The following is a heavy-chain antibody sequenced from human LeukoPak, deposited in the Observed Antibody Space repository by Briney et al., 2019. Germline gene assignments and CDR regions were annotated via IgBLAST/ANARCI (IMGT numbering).Heavy chain of an antibody. D-gene: IGHD3-16*01. Sequence: GGSLRLSCAASGFTFSSYSMNWVRQAPGKGLEWVSSISSSSSYIYYADSVKGRFTISRDNAKNSLYLQMNSLRAEDTAVYYCARDGGTGYYYYYMDVWGKGTTVTVSS. CDR1: GFTFSSYS. CDR2: ISSSSSYI. CDR3: ARDGGTGYYYYYMDV. V-gene: IGHV3-21*01. J-gene: IGHJ6*03.